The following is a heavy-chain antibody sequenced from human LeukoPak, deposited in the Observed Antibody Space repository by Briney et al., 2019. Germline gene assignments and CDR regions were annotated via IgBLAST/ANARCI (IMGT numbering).Heavy chain of an antibody. J-gene: IGHJ4*02. V-gene: IGHV3-11*06. CDR1: GFIFSDYY. D-gene: IGHD2-15*01. CDR3: ARGGTRAFDY. Sequence: GGSLRLSCTASGFIFSDYYMSWLRHAPGKGGEGVSYISSRSTYISYADSVKGRFNFTRDNAKNLLCLQMNSPRVEDTALYYGARGGTRAFDYWGQGKLFTVSS. CDR2: ISSRSTYI.